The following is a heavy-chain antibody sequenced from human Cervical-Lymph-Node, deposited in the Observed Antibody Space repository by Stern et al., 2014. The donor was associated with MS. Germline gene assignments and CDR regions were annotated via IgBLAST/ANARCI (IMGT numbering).Heavy chain of an antibody. CDR1: GYTFSNYA. CDR3: XRXLAXGIPYWYFDL. J-gene: IGHJ2*01. Sequence: QVQLGQSGSELKKPGASVKVSCKASGYTFSNYAMNWVRQAPGQGLEWVGWINTDTGNPTYGKGVTGRLVFSLDTSVSTAYLQISRLKAEDTSVYYCXRXLAXGIPYWYFDLWGRGTLVTVSS. V-gene: IGHV7-4-1*02. CDR2: INTDTGNP. D-gene: IGHD2-21*01.